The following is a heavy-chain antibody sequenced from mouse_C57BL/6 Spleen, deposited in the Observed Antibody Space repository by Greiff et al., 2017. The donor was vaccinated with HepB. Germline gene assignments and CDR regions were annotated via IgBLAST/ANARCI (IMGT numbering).Heavy chain of an antibody. J-gene: IGHJ3*01. V-gene: IGHV1-7*01. CDR3: ARSYSISFAY. Sequence: QVQLQQSGAELVKPGASVKLSCKASGYTFTSYWMHWVKQRPGQGLEWIGYINPSSGYTKYNQKFKDKATLTADKSSSTAYMQLSSLTSEDSAVDYCARSYSISFAYWGQGTLVTVSA. CDR1: GYTFTSYW. D-gene: IGHD2-5*01. CDR2: INPSSGYT.